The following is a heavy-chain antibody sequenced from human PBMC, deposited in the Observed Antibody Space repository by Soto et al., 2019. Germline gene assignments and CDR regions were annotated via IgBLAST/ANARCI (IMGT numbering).Heavy chain of an antibody. CDR1: GGSITSGGYY. J-gene: IGHJ5*02. Sequence: QVQLQESGPGLVKPSQSLSLTCTVSGGSITSGGYYWSWIRQHPGKGLEWIGYIYYSGSTHYNPSLKSRVTISVDTSKNHFSLKLSSVTAADTAVYYCARDQGRTIFGVAPYYENWFDPWGQGTLVTVSS. CDR3: ARDQGRTIFGVAPYYENWFDP. CDR2: IYYSGST. D-gene: IGHD3-3*01. V-gene: IGHV4-31*03.